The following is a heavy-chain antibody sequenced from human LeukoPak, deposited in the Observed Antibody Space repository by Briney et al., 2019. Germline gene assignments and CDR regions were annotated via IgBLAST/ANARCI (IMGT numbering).Heavy chain of an antibody. J-gene: IGHJ6*03. Sequence: GASVKVSCKASGGTFSSYAISWVRQAPGQGLEWMGGIIPIFGTANYAQKFQGRVTITADKSTSTAYMELSSLRSEDTAVYYCARDLGYYDILTGSPTYYYYMDVWGKGTTVTVSS. CDR2: IIPIFGTA. CDR3: ARDLGYYDILTGSPTYYYYMDV. D-gene: IGHD3-9*01. V-gene: IGHV1-69*06. CDR1: GGTFSSYA.